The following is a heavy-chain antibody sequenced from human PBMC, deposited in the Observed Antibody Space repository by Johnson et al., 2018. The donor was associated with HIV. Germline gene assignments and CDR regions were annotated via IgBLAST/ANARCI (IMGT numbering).Heavy chain of an antibody. CDR3: TTVAGGASDI. J-gene: IGHJ3*02. CDR2: IKSKTDGGTT. D-gene: IGHD3-16*01. V-gene: IGHV3-15*01. Sequence: APGKGLEWVGRIKSKTDGGTTDYAAPVKGRFTISRDDSKNTLYLQMNSLKTEDTAVYYCTTVAGGASDIWGQGTMVTVSS.